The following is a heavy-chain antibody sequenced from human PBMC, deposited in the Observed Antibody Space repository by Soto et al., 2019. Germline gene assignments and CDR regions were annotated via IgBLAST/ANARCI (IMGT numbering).Heavy chain of an antibody. J-gene: IGHJ4*02. V-gene: IGHV1-8*01. D-gene: IGHD6-19*01. CDR3: ARGQSGYSSGWSPNDY. CDR2: MNPNSGNT. Sequence: QVQLVQSGAEVKKPGASVKVSCKASGYTFSSYEINWVRQATGQGLEWMGWMNPNSGNTGYAQKFQGRVTMTRNTSISTAYMELSSLRSEDTAVYYCARGQSGYSSGWSPNDYWVQGTLVTVSS. CDR1: GYTFSSYE.